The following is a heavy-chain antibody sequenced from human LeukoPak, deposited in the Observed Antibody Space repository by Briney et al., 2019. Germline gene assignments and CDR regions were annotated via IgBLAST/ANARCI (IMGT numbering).Heavy chain of an antibody. D-gene: IGHD6-19*01. J-gene: IGHJ5*02. CDR1: GGSISSSSYY. V-gene: IGHV4-39*01. CDR3: ARQSSGWYPWFDP. CDR2: IYYSGST. Sequence: PSETLSLTCTVSGGSISSSSYYWGWVRQPPGKGLEWIGSIYYSGSTYYNPSLKTRATISVDTSKNQFSLKLSSVTAADTAVYYCARQSSGWYPWFDPWGQGTLVTVSS.